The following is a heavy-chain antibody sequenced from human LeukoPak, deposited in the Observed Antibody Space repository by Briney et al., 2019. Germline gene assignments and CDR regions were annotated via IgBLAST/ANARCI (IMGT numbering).Heavy chain of an antibody. V-gene: IGHV3-23*01. Sequence: PGGSLRLSCAASGFTFNSYATSWVRQAPGKGLEWVSVISGSGGTTYYADSVKGRFTISKDNSRNMLYLQMNSLSAEDTAVYYCAQAEYDFWSGPVDYWGQGTLVTVSS. CDR2: ISGSGGTT. D-gene: IGHD3-3*01. CDR1: GFTFNSYA. J-gene: IGHJ4*02. CDR3: AQAEYDFWSGPVDY.